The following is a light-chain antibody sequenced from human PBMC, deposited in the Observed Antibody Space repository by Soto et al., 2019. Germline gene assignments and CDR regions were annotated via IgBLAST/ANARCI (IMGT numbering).Light chain of an antibody. Sequence: QSVLTQPHSVSGSPGQSVAISCSGTSSDVGGYNYVSWYQQHPGKAPKLIIFDVNKRPSGVPDRFSGSKSGITASLTISGLQAEDEADYYCCSYGGSFYVVGTGTEVTVL. CDR2: DVN. V-gene: IGLV2-11*01. CDR1: SSDVGGYNY. J-gene: IGLJ1*01. CDR3: CSYGGSFYV.